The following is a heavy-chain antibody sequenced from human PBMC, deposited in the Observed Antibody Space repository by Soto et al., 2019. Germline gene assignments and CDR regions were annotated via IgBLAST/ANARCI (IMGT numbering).Heavy chain of an antibody. Sequence: GGSLRLSCAASGFTFSSYAMSWVSQAPGKGLEWVSAISGSGGSTYYADSVKDRFTISRDNSKNTLYLQMNSLRAEDTAVYYCAKDSGGWYMDYFDYWGQGTLVTVSS. CDR1: GFTFSSYA. J-gene: IGHJ4*02. D-gene: IGHD6-19*01. CDR3: AKDSGGWYMDYFDY. CDR2: ISGSGGST. V-gene: IGHV3-23*01.